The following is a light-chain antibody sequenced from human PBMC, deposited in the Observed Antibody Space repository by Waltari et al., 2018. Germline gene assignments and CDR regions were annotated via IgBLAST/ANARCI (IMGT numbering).Light chain of an antibody. CDR1: QSVSSQ. Sequence: ELVMTQSPATLSVSPGERASLSCRASQSVSSQLAWYQQTPGQAPRLLIYDASTRAAGIPGRFSGSGSGTEFTLTISSLQSEDFAIYYCQQYNIWPWTFGQGTKVDIK. CDR3: QQYNIWPWT. V-gene: IGKV3-15*01. J-gene: IGKJ1*01. CDR2: DAS.